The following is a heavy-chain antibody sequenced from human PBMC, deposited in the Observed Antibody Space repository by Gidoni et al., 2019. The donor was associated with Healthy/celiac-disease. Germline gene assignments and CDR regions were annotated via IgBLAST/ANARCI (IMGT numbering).Heavy chain of an antibody. V-gene: IGHV3-48*01. CDR1: GFTFSSYS. Sequence: EVQLVESGGGLVRPGGSLRLSCAASGFTFSSYSMNWVRQAPGKGLEWVSNISSSSSTIYYADSVKGRFTISRDNAKNSLYLQMNSLRAEDTAVYYCARIAVAGHFDYWGQGTLVTVSS. D-gene: IGHD6-19*01. CDR3: ARIAVAGHFDY. J-gene: IGHJ4*02. CDR2: ISSSSSTI.